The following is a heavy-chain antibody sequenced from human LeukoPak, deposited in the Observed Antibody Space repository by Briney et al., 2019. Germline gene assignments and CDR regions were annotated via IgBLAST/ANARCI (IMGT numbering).Heavy chain of an antibody. CDR2: ISAYNGNT. Sequence: GESLKISCKGSGYTFHSYWIAWVRQMPGKGLEWMGWISAYNGNTNYAQKLQGRVTMTTDTSTSTAYMELRSLRSDDTAVYYRARDLLSRQWLILANFDYWGQGTLVTVSS. CDR3: ARDLLSRQWLILANFDY. J-gene: IGHJ4*02. D-gene: IGHD6-19*01. V-gene: IGHV1-18*04. CDR1: GYTFHSYW.